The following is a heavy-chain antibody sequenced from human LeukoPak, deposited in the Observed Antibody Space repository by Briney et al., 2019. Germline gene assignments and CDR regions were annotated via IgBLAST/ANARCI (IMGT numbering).Heavy chain of an antibody. CDR2: IYYSGST. CDR3: ARGGYYGSGAWLQREGRDV. Sequence: SETLSLTCTVSGGSISSYYWSWIRQPPGKGLEWIGYIYYSGSTNYNPSLKSRDTISVDKSKNQFSLKLSSGTAADTAVYYCARGGYYGSGAWLQREGRDVWGKGTTVTISS. CDR1: GGSISSYY. J-gene: IGHJ6*04. D-gene: IGHD3-10*01. V-gene: IGHV4-59*01.